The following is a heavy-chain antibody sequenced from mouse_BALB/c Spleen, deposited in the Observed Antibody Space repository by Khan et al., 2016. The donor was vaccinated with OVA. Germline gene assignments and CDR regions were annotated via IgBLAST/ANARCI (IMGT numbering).Heavy chain of an antibody. Sequence: QVQLQQSGPELVKPGASVKMSCKASGYTFTDYIISWVKQRTGQGLEWIGEIYPGSGTTHYNEKFKGKATLTADKSSNTAYMQLNSLTSEDSAIYFCARFETTVADYWGQGPTLTVSS. CDR2: IYPGSGTT. CDR1: GYTFTDYI. V-gene: IGHV1-77*01. CDR3: ARFETTVADY. J-gene: IGHJ2*01. D-gene: IGHD1-1*01.